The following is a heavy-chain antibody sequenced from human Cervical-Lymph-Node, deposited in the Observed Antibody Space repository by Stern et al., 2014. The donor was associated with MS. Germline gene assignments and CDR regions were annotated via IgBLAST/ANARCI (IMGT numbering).Heavy chain of an antibody. V-gene: IGHV3-13*01. CDR1: GFTFSSYD. CDR2: IGTAGDT. J-gene: IGHJ4*02. Sequence: EVKLVESGGGLVQPGGSLRLSCAASGFTFSSYDMHWVRQATGKGLEWVSAIGTAGDTYYPGSVKGRFTISRENAKNSLYLQMNSLRAGDTAVYYCARGHSSGWSPYYFDYWGQGTLVTVSS. D-gene: IGHD6-19*01. CDR3: ARGHSSGWSPYYFDY.